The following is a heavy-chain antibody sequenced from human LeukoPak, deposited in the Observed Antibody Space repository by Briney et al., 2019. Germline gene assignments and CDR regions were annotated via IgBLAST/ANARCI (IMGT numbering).Heavy chain of an antibody. J-gene: IGHJ6*03. CDR2: IKPSGGST. CDR1: GYTFTSHY. V-gene: IGHV1-46*01. Sequence: ASVKVSCKASGYTFTSHYMHSVRQAPGQGLEWMGIIKPSGGSTSYAQKFQGRVTMTRDMSTSTVYMELSSLRSEDTAVYYCARVGDSSSWRWGYYYYYMDVWGKGTTVTVSS. CDR3: ARVGDSSSWRWGYYYYYMDV. D-gene: IGHD6-13*01.